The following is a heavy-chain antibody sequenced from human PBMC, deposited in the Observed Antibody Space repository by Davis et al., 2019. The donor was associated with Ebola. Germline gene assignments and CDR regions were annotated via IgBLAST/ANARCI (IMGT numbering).Heavy chain of an antibody. J-gene: IGHJ6*04. CDR2: INHSGST. CDR3: ARDMRYCSSTSCYLVGYYYYGMDV. CDR1: GGSFSGYY. D-gene: IGHD2-2*01. Sequence: MPSETLSLTCAVYGGSFSGYYWSWIRQPPGKGLEWIGEINHSGSTNYNPSLKSRVTISVDTSKNQFSLKLSSVTAADTAVYYCARDMRYCSSTSCYLVGYYYYGMDVWGKGTTVTVSS. V-gene: IGHV4-34*01.